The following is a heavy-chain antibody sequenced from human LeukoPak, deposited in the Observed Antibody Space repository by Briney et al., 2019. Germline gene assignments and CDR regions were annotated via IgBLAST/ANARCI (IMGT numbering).Heavy chain of an antibody. D-gene: IGHD3-22*01. CDR1: GFTFSSQW. CDR2: ISGSGGST. J-gene: IGHJ2*01. CDR3: ARDVYDTTGYVYWYFDL. Sequence: GGSLRLSCAASGFTFSSQWMHWVRQVPGKGLEWVSAISGSGGSTYYADSVKGRFTISRDNSKNTLYLQMNSLRAEDTAVYYCARDVYDTTGYVYWYFDLWGRGTLVTVSS. V-gene: IGHV3-23*01.